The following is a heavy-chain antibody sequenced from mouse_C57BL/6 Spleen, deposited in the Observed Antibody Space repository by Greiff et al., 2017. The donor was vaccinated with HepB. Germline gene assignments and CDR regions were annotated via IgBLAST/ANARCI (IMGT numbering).Heavy chain of an antibody. D-gene: IGHD1-1*01. CDR1: GYTFTSYW. CDR3: ARLGGYYYGSSYWYFDV. V-gene: IGHV1-55*01. J-gene: IGHJ1*03. Sequence: QVQLKQPGAELVKPGASVKMSCKASGYTFTSYWITWVKQRPGQGLEWIGDIYPGSGSTNYNEKFKSKATLTVDTSSSTAYMQLSSLTSEDSAVYYCARLGGYYYGSSYWYFDVWGTGTTVTVSS. CDR2: IYPGSGST.